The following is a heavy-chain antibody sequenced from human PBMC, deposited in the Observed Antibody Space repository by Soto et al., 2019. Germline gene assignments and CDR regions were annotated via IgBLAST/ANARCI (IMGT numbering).Heavy chain of an antibody. CDR2: NYYRGST. CDR1: GGSINSSSYY. J-gene: IGHJ4*02. Sequence: QLQLQESGPGLIKPSETLSLTCTVSGGSINSSSYYWGWIRQPPGKGLEWIGTNYYRGSTFYKSSLKSRGTTSVDTSKNQCSLGLGSVTAANTAVYFCATVQSNSWELFFDYWGQGTLVTVSS. V-gene: IGHV4-39*01. CDR3: ATVQSNSWELFFDY. D-gene: IGHD6-13*01.